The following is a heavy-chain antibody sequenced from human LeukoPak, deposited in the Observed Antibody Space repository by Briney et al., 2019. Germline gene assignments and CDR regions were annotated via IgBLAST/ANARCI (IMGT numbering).Heavy chain of an antibody. Sequence: PSETLSLTCTVSGGSISSNTYSWGWIRQPPGKGLEWIGSIYYSGSTYYNPSLNSRVTISVATSKNQFSLKLNFVTAADTAMYYCARMFRSSWYINWFDPWGQGTLVTVSS. V-gene: IGHV4-39*01. CDR1: GGSISSNTYS. J-gene: IGHJ5*02. CDR3: ARMFRSSWYINWFDP. D-gene: IGHD6-13*01. CDR2: IYYSGST.